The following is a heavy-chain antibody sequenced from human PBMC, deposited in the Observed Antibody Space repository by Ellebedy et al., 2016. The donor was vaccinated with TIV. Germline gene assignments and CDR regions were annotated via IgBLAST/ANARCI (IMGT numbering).Heavy chain of an antibody. CDR3: AREVVVALRRYYFDY. V-gene: IGHV1-69*13. D-gene: IGHD2-15*01. Sequence: SVKVSXKASGGTFSSYAISWVRQAPGQGLEWMGGIIPIFGTANYAQKFQGRVTITADESTSTAYMELSSLRSEDTAVYYCAREVVVALRRYYFDYWGQGTLVTVSS. CDR2: IIPIFGTA. J-gene: IGHJ4*02. CDR1: GGTFSSYA.